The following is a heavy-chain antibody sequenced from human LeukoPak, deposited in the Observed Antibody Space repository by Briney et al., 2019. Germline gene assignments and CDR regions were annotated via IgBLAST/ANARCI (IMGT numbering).Heavy chain of an antibody. Sequence: PSETLSLTCTVSGGSISSTTYYWAWIRPPPGKGLEWIGSIYYSGSTYYNPSLKSRVTISVDPSKNQFSLKLSSVTAADTAVYYCARPRSRYFDWFIFDYWGQGTLVTVSS. D-gene: IGHD3-9*01. J-gene: IGHJ4*02. V-gene: IGHV4-39*01. CDR2: IYYSGST. CDR3: ARPRSRYFDWFIFDY. CDR1: GGSISSTTYY.